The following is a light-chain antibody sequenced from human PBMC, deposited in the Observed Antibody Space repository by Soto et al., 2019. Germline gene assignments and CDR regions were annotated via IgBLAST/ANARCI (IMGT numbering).Light chain of an antibody. CDR2: DAS. V-gene: IGKV3D-15*01. Sequence: EFVWTQSPGPLSLSPGERATLSCSASQTVRNNYLACYQQKPGQAPRLLIYDASIRATGIPARFSGTGSGTEFTLTISSLQSEDFALYYCQQYNEWPLTFGQGTKVDI. J-gene: IGKJ1*01. CDR3: QQYNEWPLT. CDR1: QTVRNN.